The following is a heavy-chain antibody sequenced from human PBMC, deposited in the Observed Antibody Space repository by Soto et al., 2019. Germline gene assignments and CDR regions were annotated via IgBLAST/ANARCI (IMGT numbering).Heavy chain of an antibody. Sequence: SETLALSYSVSGGSLSCHFWTWVRQPAGKGLEWIGRIYTSGTTTYDPALKSRVTLSVDTSKNKVSLRLTSVTDADTAVYYCAREVGRTGRFDPWGQGTLVTVYS. CDR1: GGSLSCHF. CDR2: IYTSGTT. J-gene: IGHJ5*02. D-gene: IGHD1-26*01. V-gene: IGHV4-4*07. CDR3: AREVGRTGRFDP.